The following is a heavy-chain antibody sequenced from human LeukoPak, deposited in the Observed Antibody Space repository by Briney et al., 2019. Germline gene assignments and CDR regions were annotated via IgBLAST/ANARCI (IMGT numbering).Heavy chain of an antibody. CDR1: GGSFSGYY. J-gene: IGHJ3*02. CDR3: ARDIVVVVAATEAFDI. D-gene: IGHD2-15*01. V-gene: IGHV4-34*01. Sequence: SETLSLTCAVYGGSFSGYYWSWIRQPPGKGLEWIGEINHGGSTNYNPSLKSRVTISVDTSKNQFSLKLSSVTAADTAVYYCARDIVVVVAATEAFDIWGQGTMVTVSS. CDR2: INHGGST.